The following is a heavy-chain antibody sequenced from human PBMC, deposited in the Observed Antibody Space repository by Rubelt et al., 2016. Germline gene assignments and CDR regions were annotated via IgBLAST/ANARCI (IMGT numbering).Heavy chain of an antibody. CDR2: IWYDGSNK. CDR1: GFTFSSYG. D-gene: IGHD2-2*01. Sequence: GFTFSSYGMHWVRQAPGKGLEWVAVIWYDGSNKYYADSVKGRFTISRDNSKNTLYLQMNSLRAEDTAVYYCARSCSSTSCYLMGMDVWGQGTTVTVSS. J-gene: IGHJ6*02. CDR3: ARSCSSTSCYLMGMDV. V-gene: IGHV3-33*01.